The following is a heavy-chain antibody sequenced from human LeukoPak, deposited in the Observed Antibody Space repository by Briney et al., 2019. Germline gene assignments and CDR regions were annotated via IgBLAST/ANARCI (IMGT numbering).Heavy chain of an antibody. CDR2: ISSSGSTI. CDR3: ASTMVIRAHAFDI. CDR1: GFTFSSYE. V-gene: IGHV3-48*03. Sequence: PGGSLRLSCAASGFTFSSYEMNWVRQAPGKGLEWVSYISSSGSTIYYADSVKGRFTISRDNAKNSLYLQMNSLRAEDTAVYYCASTMVIRAHAFDIWGQGTMVTVSS. J-gene: IGHJ3*02. D-gene: IGHD3-22*01.